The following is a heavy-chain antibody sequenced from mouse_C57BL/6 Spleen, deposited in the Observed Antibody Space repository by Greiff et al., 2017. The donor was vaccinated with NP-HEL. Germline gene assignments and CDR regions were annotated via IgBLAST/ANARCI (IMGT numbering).Heavy chain of an antibody. D-gene: IGHD1-1*02. Sequence: EVKLVESGGGLVKPGGFLKLSCAASGFTFSSYAMSWVRPTPEKRLEWVATISDGGSSTYYPDNVKGRFTISRDNAKNNLYLQMSHLKSEDTAMYYCARDYGRGYYAMDYWGQGTSVTVSS. CDR1: GFTFSSYA. V-gene: IGHV5-4*01. CDR3: ARDYGRGYYAMDY. CDR2: ISDGGSST. J-gene: IGHJ4*01.